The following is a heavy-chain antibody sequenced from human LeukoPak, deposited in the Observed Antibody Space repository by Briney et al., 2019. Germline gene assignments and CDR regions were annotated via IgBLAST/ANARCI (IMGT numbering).Heavy chain of an antibody. Sequence: GGSLRLSCAASGFTFSSYWMSWVRQAPGKGLEWVAYIRQEGRDTYYADSVKGRFSISRDDSKYTVNLEMNSLRTEDMAVYYCARDFNWGFDYWGQGTLVSVSS. CDR2: IRQEGRDT. CDR1: GFTFSSYW. V-gene: IGHV3-30*02. J-gene: IGHJ4*02. D-gene: IGHD7-27*01. CDR3: ARDFNWGFDY.